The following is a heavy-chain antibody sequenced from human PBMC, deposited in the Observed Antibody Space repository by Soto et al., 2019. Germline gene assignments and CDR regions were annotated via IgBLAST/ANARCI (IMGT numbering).Heavy chain of an antibody. CDR1: GFTFSDYY. CDR3: AGYCSSTSCTPFDY. D-gene: IGHD2-2*01. Sequence: QVQLVESGGGLVKPGGSLRLSCAASGFTFSDYYMSWIRQAPGKGLAWVSYISSSSSYTNYADSVKGRFTISRDNAKNSLYLQMNSLRAEDTAVYYCAGYCSSTSCTPFDYWGQGTLVTVSS. CDR2: ISSSSSYT. V-gene: IGHV3-11*06. J-gene: IGHJ4*02.